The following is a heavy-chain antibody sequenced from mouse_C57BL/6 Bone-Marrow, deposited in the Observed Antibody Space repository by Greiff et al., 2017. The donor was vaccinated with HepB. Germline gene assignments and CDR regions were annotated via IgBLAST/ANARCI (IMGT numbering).Heavy chain of an antibody. D-gene: IGHD2-3*01. CDR2: IHSDGGST. Sequence: EVHLVESGGGLVQPGESLKLSCESNEYEFPSHDMSWVRKTPEKRLELVAAIHSDGGSTYYPDTMARRFIISRDNTKKTLYLQMSSLRSEDTALYYCARFDGYYWYFDVWGTGTTVTVSS. J-gene: IGHJ1*03. V-gene: IGHV5-2*01. CDR1: EYEFPSHD. CDR3: ARFDGYYWYFDV.